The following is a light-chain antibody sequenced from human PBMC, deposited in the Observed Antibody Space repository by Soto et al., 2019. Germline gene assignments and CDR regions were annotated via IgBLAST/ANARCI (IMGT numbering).Light chain of an antibody. CDR2: SAS. Sequence: DLQMTQSPSSLSASVGDRVTITCRASQDIHTYLAWYQQKPGKVPILLIYSASTLQSGVSSRFSGSGSGAVSTLTISSLQPEDVATYYCQNYEIAPFTFGPGTKVAIK. J-gene: IGKJ3*01. CDR1: QDIHTY. CDR3: QNYEIAPFT. V-gene: IGKV1-27*01.